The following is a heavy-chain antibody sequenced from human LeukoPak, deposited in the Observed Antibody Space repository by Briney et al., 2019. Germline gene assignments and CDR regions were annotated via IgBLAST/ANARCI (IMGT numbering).Heavy chain of an antibody. J-gene: IGHJ4*01. CDR1: GYTFTSYA. CDR2: INTYTRNP. CDR3: ARQVGTASSHDFGH. Sequence: ASVKVSCKASGYTFTSYAMNWVRQAPRQGFEWMGFINTYTRNPTYAQGFTGRFVFSLDTSVNTAYLQISSLKTEDTAVYYCARQVGTASSHDFGHWGHGTLVTVSS. V-gene: IGHV7-4-1*02. D-gene: IGHD2-21*02.